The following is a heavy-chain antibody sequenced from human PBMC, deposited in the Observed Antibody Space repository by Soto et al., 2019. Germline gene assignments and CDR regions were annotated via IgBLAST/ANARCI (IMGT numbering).Heavy chain of an antibody. D-gene: IGHD4-17*01. CDR2: ISSSSSYR. J-gene: IGHJ5*02. CDR3: ARDRPYGDPNWFDP. Sequence: GGSLRLSCAASGFTFSSYSMNWVRQAPGKGLEWVSSISSSSSYRYYADSVTGRFTISRDNAKNSLYLQMNSLTTEDTAVYYCARDRPYGDPNWFDPWGQGTLVTVSS. V-gene: IGHV3-21*01. CDR1: GFTFSSYS.